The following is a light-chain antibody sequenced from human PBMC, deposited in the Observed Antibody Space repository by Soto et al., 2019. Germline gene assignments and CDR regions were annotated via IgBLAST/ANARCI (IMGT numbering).Light chain of an antibody. Sequence: QSVLTQPPSVSGAPGQRVTISCTGSSSNIGAGYDVHWYQQLPGTAPKLLIYGNSNRPSGVPDRFSGSKSGTSASLAITGLQAEDEADYYCQSYDSSLIVSVFGGGTKLTVL. CDR1: SSNIGAGYD. V-gene: IGLV1-40*01. J-gene: IGLJ2*01. CDR2: GNS. CDR3: QSYDSSLIVSV.